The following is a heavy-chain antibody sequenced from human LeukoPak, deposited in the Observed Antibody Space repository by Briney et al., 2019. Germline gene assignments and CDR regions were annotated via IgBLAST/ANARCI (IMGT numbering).Heavy chain of an antibody. Sequence: PGGSLRLSCAASGFTFSSYGMHWVRQAPGKGLEWVAFLRYDGSNKYYADSVKGRLTIPRDNSKNTLHLQRNSQRAEDTAVYYCAKGLMLSLPLYYFDYRGQGALVTVSS. CDR2: LRYDGSNK. CDR1: GFTFSSYG. J-gene: IGHJ4*02. D-gene: IGHD2-15*01. V-gene: IGHV3-30*02. CDR3: AKGLMLSLPLYYFDY.